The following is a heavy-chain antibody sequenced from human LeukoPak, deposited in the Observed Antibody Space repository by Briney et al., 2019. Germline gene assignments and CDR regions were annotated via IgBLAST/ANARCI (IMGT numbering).Heavy chain of an antibody. CDR1: GFTFSSYA. D-gene: IGHD3-3*01. CDR2: ISGSGGST. Sequence: GGSLRLSWAASGFTFSSYAMSWVRQAPGKGLEWVSAISGSGGSTYYADSVKGRFTISRDNSKNTLYLQMNSLRAEDTAVYYCAKDLAYYDFWSGPYYYYGMDVWGQGTTVTVSS. J-gene: IGHJ6*02. V-gene: IGHV3-23*01. CDR3: AKDLAYYDFWSGPYYYYGMDV.